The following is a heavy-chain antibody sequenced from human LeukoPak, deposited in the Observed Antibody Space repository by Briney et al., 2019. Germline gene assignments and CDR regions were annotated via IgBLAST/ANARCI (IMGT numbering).Heavy chain of an antibody. J-gene: IGHJ3*02. CDR3: AKELGYCSSSSCYQSFDI. CDR2: ISGSGGST. CDR1: GFTFSTYS. V-gene: IGHV3-23*01. Sequence: GGSLRLSCAASGFTFSTYSMRWVRQAPWKGLEWVSAISGSGGSTYYADSVKGRFTISRDNSRNTLSLQMNSLRAEDTAVYYCAKELGYCSSSSCYQSFDIWGQGTMVTVSS. D-gene: IGHD2-2*01.